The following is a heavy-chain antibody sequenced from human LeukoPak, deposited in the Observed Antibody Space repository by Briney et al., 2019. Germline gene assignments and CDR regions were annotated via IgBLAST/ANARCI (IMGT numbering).Heavy chain of an antibody. CDR3: ARDQSGYDSGDFDY. J-gene: IGHJ4*02. D-gene: IGHD5-12*01. V-gene: IGHV3-21*01. CDR1: GFTFSSYA. CDR2: ISSSSSYI. Sequence: GGSLRLSCAASGFTFSSYAMSWVRQAPGKGLEWVSSISSSSSYIYYADSVKGRFTISRDNAKNSLYLQMNSLRAEDTAVYYCARDQSGYDSGDFDYWGQGTLVTVSS.